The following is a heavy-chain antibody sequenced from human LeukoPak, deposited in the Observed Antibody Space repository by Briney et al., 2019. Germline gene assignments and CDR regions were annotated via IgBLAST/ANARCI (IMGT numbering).Heavy chain of an antibody. CDR1: GFTFSNNY. J-gene: IGHJ4*02. V-gene: IGHV3-11*01. D-gene: IGHD3-22*01. CDR2: FSSSGTSI. CDR3: AISDSSNYGPPDY. Sequence: KTGGSLRLSCATSGFTFSNNYMSWVRQAPAKGLEWVSYFSSSGTSIYYTESVKGRFTISRDNARSSLYLQMNGLRAEDTAVYYCAISDSSNYGPPDYWGQGILVTVSS.